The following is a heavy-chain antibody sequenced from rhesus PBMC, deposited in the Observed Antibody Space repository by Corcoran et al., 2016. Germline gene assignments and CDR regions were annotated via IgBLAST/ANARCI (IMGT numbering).Heavy chain of an antibody. D-gene: IGHD6-31*01. J-gene: IGHJ5-2*02. CDR1: GASISSYW. CDR2: INGTSAST. Sequence: QVQLQESGPGLVKPSETLSLTCAVSGASISSYWWSWIRQPPGKGLEWIGEINGTSASTYSNPSLQGRVTISKDASKDQFSLRLSSVTAAATAVYYCAGGYSSGWYDPINSLDVWGRGVLVTVSS. CDR3: AGGYSSGWYDPINSLDV. V-gene: IGHV4-80*01.